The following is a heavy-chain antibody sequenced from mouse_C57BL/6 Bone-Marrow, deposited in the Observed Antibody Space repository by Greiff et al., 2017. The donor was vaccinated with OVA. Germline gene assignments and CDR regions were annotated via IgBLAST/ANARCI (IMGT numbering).Heavy chain of an antibody. D-gene: IGHD1-1*01. V-gene: IGHV1-63*01. CDR1: GYTFTNYW. Sequence: VQLQQSGAELVRPGPSVKMSCKASGYTFTNYWIGWAKQRPGHGLEWIGDIYPGGGYTNYNEKFKGKATLTADKSSSTAYMQFSSLTSEDSAIYYCARSHYYGSSHWYFDVWGTGTTVTVSS. CDR3: ARSHYYGSSHWYFDV. J-gene: IGHJ1*03. CDR2: IYPGGGYT.